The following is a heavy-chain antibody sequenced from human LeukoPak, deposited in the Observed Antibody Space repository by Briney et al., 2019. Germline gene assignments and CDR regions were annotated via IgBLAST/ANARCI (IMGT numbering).Heavy chain of an antibody. CDR3: ARRGGYCSGVSCLSWFDP. D-gene: IGHD2-15*01. V-gene: IGHV4-39*01. CDR2: IYYSGST. Sequence: SETLSLTCTASGGSISSSSYYWGWIRQPPGKWLEYIGSIYYSGSTYYNPSLKSRVTIFVDTSKNQFSLKLSSVTAADTAVLYCARRGGYCSGVSCLSWFDPWGQGTLVTVSS. J-gene: IGHJ5*02. CDR1: GGSISSSSYY.